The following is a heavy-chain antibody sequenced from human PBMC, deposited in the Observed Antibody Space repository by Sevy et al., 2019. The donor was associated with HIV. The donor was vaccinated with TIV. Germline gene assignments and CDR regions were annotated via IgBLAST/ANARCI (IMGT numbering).Heavy chain of an antibody. D-gene: IGHD3-3*01. Sequence: GESLRLSCAASGFTFSSYGMHWVRQAPGKGLEWVAFIRYDGSNKYYADSVKGRFTISRDNSKNTLYLQMNSLRAEDTAVYYCAKGYYDFWSGYPHYYYYGMDVWGQGTTVTVSS. CDR1: GFTFSSYG. CDR2: IRYDGSNK. V-gene: IGHV3-30*02. J-gene: IGHJ6*02. CDR3: AKGYYDFWSGYPHYYYYGMDV.